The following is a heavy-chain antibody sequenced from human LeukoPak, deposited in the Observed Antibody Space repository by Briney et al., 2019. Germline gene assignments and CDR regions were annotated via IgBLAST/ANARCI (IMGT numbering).Heavy chain of an antibody. CDR2: ISGSGGST. CDR3: AKGGGNILTGYYRPSRFDY. CDR1: GFTLSDYH. V-gene: IGHV3-23*01. J-gene: IGHJ4*02. Sequence: PGGSLRLSCAASGFTLSDYHMNWVRQAPGKGLEWVSAISGSGGSTYYADSVKGRFTISRDNSKNTLYLQMNSLRAEDTAVYYCAKGGGNILTGYYRPSRFDYWGQGTLVTVSS. D-gene: IGHD3-9*01.